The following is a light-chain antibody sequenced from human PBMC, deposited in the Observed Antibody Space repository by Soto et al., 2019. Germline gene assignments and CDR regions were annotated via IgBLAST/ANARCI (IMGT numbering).Light chain of an antibody. Sequence: EIVLTQSPGTLSLSPGERATLSCRASQSVSRSFLAWYQQKPGQAPRLLIYGASSRATGIPDRFSGSGSGTDFTLTFSRLEPEDFAVYYCQQYAISPWTFGQGAQVEIK. J-gene: IGKJ1*01. CDR2: GAS. CDR1: QSVSRSF. CDR3: QQYAISPWT. V-gene: IGKV3-20*01.